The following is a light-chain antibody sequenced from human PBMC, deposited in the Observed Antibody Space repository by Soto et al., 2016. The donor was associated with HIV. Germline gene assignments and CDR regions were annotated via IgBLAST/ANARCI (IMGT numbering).Light chain of an antibody. CDR3: QVWDNSGDPVV. CDR1: NIGTKS. Sequence: SYELTQPPSVSVAPGKTATITCGGNNIGTKSVHWYQQKPGQAPVVVVYDDSDRPSGIPERFSGSSSGNTATLTISRVEAGDEADYYCQVWDNSGDPVVFGGGTKLTVL. V-gene: IGLV3-21*03. J-gene: IGLJ2*01. CDR2: DDS.